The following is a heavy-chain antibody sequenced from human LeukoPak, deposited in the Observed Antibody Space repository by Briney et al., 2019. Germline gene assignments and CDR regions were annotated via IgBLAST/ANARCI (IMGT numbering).Heavy chain of an antibody. CDR2: ISGSGGST. CDR1: GFTFSIYA. J-gene: IGHJ3*02. Sequence: GSLRLSCAASGFTFSIYAMSWVRQAPGKGLEWVSAISGSGGSTYYADSVKGRFTISRDNSKNTLYLQMNSLRAEDTAVYYCAKDRNYSDSSGRDAFDIRGQGTMVTVSS. D-gene: IGHD3-22*01. V-gene: IGHV3-23*01. CDR3: AKDRNYSDSSGRDAFDI.